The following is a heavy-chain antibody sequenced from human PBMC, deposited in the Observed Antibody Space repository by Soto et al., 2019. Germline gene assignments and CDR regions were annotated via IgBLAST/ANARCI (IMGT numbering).Heavy chain of an antibody. V-gene: IGHV1-8*01. CDR3: AREDIVVVPAAMRDYYYYYYMDV. CDR1: GYTFTSYD. Sequence: ASVKVSCKASGYTFTSYDINWVRQATGQGLEWMGWMNPNSGNTGYAQKFQGRVTMTRNTSISTAYMELSSLRSEDTAVYYCAREDIVVVPAAMRDYYYYYYMDVWGKGTTVTVSS. CDR2: MNPNSGNT. J-gene: IGHJ6*03. D-gene: IGHD2-2*01.